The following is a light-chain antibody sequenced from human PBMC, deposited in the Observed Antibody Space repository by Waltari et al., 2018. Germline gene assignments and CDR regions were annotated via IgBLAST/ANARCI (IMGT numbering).Light chain of an antibody. CDR2: RNN. V-gene: IGLV1-47*01. J-gene: IGLJ3*02. CDR3: APWDDSLSGPGV. CDR1: SSNIGSNF. Sequence: QSVLTQPPSASGTPGQRVTISCSGSSSNIGSNFVYWYQQPPGTAPKLLIYRNNQRPSGVPDRFSCSKSGTSASLASIGLRSEDEADYYCAPWDDSLSGPGVFGGGTKLTVL.